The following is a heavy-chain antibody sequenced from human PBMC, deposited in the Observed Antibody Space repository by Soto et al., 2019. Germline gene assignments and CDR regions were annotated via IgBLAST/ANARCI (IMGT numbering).Heavy chain of an antibody. D-gene: IGHD6-19*01. CDR1: GFTFYSYA. Sequence: GGSLRPSCAASGFTFYSYAMSWVRQAPGKGLEWVSTIGSVGGDTYYADSVKGRFTISRDDSKNTLLLQMNSLRAEDTAVYYCAKVRALTAVAASDYWGQGTLVTVSS. J-gene: IGHJ4*02. CDR2: IGSVGGDT. CDR3: AKVRALTAVAASDY. V-gene: IGHV3-23*01.